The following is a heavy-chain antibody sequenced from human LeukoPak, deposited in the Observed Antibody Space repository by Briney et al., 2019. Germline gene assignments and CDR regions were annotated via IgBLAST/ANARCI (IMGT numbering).Heavy chain of an antibody. D-gene: IGHD4/OR15-4a*01. V-gene: IGHV3-23*01. CDR1: GLTFSNYA. J-gene: IGHJ4*02. CDR2: ISTDSGST. Sequence: PGGSLRLSCVMSGLTFSNYAMNWVRQAPGKGLEWISDISTDSGSTYHIESVRGRFTISRDNSRNTLYLQMNSLRADDTGVYYCASGLYGGVFDNWGQGTLVTVSS. CDR3: ASGLYGGVFDN.